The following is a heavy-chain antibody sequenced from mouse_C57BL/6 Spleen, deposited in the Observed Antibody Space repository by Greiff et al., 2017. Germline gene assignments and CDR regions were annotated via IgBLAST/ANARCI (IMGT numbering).Heavy chain of an antibody. CDR3: ARSSDGGYFDY. J-gene: IGHJ2*01. V-gene: IGHV1-64*01. Sequence: VQLQQPGAELVKPGASVKLSCKASGYTFTSYWMHWVKQRPGQGLEWIGMIHPTSGSTTYNEKFKSKATLTVDKSSSTAYMQLSSLTSEDSAVYYCARSSDGGYFDYWGQGTTLTVSS. D-gene: IGHD1-1*02. CDR1: GYTFTSYW. CDR2: IHPTSGST.